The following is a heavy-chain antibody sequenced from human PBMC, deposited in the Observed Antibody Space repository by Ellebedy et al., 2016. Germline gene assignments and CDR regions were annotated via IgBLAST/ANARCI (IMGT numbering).Heavy chain of an antibody. J-gene: IGHJ4*02. D-gene: IGHD4-17*01. CDR2: ISGAGYTT. CDR1: GFTFSNYF. V-gene: IGHV3-23*01. CDR3: RQGHYANY. Sequence: GESLKISXETSGFTFSNYFMTWIRRDPGKGLEWVATISGAGYTTFFADSVKGRFTMSRDIPKNTVYLQMNRLRAEDTAVYYCRQGHYANYWGQGTLVTVSS.